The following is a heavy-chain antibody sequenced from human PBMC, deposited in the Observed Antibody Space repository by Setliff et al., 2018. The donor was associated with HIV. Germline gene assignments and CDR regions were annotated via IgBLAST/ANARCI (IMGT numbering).Heavy chain of an antibody. CDR2: NIPIFGTA. V-gene: IGHV1-69*13. D-gene: IGHD6-19*01. CDR3: ATELFIVVAGHTPTFDY. CDR1: GGTFSSYA. J-gene: IGHJ4*02. Sequence: GASVKVSCKASGGTFSSYAISWVRQAPGQGLEWMGGNIPIFGTANYAQKFQGRVTITADESTSTAYMELSSLRSEDTAVYYCATELFIVVAGHTPTFDYWGQGTLVTVSS.